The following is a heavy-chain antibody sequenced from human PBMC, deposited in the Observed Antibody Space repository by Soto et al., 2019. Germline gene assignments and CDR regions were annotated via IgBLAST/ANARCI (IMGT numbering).Heavy chain of an antibody. Sequence: QLQLQASGPGLVKPSETLSLTCTVSGGSISSSSYYWGWIRQPPGKGLEWIGSIYYSGSTYYNPSLKSRVTISVDTSKNQFSLKLSSVTAADTAVYYCARQAYSSGPDAFDIWGQGTMVTVSS. D-gene: IGHD6-19*01. J-gene: IGHJ3*02. CDR1: GGSISSSSYY. CDR2: IYYSGST. CDR3: ARQAYSSGPDAFDI. V-gene: IGHV4-39*01.